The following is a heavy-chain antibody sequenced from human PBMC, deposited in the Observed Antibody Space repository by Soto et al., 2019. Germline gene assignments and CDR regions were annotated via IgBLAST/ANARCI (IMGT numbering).Heavy chain of an antibody. CDR1: GYTFTSYG. D-gene: IGHD3-22*01. CDR3: ARGNYYDSQYYYYYYGMDV. CDR2: ISAYNGNT. J-gene: IGHJ6*02. Sequence: ASVKVSCKASGYTFTSYGISWVRQAPGQGLVWMGWISAYNGNTNYAQELQGRVTMTTDTSTSTAYMELRSLRSDDTAVYYCARGNYYDSQYYYYYYGMDVWGQGTTVTVS. V-gene: IGHV1-18*01.